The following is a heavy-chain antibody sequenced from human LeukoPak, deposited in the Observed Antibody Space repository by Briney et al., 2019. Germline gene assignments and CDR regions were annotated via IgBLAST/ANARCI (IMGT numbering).Heavy chain of an antibody. CDR3: VRDKGDVTRASSERFDY. J-gene: IGHJ4*02. D-gene: IGHD4-17*01. Sequence: SETLSLTCAVSGGSISSSNWWSWVRQPPGKGLEWIGEIYYSGTTNYNPSLKSRVAISVDTSKNQFSLKLSSVTAADTAVYYCVRDKGDVTRASSERFDYWGQGTLVTVSS. CDR2: IYYSGTT. V-gene: IGHV4-4*02. CDR1: GGSISSSNW.